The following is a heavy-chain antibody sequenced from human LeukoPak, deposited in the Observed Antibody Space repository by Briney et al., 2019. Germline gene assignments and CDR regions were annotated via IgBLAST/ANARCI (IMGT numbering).Heavy chain of an antibody. CDR3: ARALHYDFWSGYKYNWFDP. D-gene: IGHD3-3*01. J-gene: IGHJ5*02. Sequence: ASVKVSCKASGYTFTSYGISWVRQAPGQGLEWMGWISAYNGNTNYAQKLQGRVTMTTDPSTSTAYMELRSLRSDDTAVYYCARALHYDFWSGYKYNWFDPWGQGTLVTVSS. V-gene: IGHV1-18*01. CDR1: GYTFTSYG. CDR2: ISAYNGNT.